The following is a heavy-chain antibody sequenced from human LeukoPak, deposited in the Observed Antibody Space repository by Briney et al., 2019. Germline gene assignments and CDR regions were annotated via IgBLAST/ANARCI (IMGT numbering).Heavy chain of an antibody. V-gene: IGHV4-59*01. Sequence: PSETLSLTCTVSGGSISSYYWSWIRQPPGKGLEWIGYIYYSGSTNYNPSLKSRVTISVDTSKNQFSLKLSSVTAADTAVYYCARLDFWSGHYYWGQGNLVTVSS. CDR1: GGSISSYY. D-gene: IGHD3-3*01. J-gene: IGHJ4*02. CDR2: IYYSGST. CDR3: ARLDFWSGHYY.